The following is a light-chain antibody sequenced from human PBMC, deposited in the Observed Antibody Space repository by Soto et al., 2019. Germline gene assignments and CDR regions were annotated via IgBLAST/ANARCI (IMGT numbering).Light chain of an antibody. CDR3: QQYNNWPFGGT. Sequence: EIVMTQSPATLSVSPGERATLSCRASQSVSSNLAWYQQKPGQAPRLLIYGASTRATGIPARFSGSGSGTEFTLTISSLQSEDFAVYYCQQYNNWPFGGTFGQGTKVEIK. J-gene: IGKJ1*01. CDR2: GAS. V-gene: IGKV3-15*01. CDR1: QSVSSN.